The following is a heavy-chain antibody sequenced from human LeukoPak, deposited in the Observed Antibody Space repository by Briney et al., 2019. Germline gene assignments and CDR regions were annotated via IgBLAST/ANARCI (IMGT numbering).Heavy chain of an antibody. Sequence: AGGSLRLSCAASGFNFNNYVMHWVRQAPGKGLEGVTEISFDGRKKTYVDSVKGRFTISRDNSKNTLYLQMNSLRAEDTAVYYCARDQEPTIFGVVIDGMDVWGQGTTVTVSS. V-gene: IGHV3-30*03. CDR2: ISFDGRKK. CDR1: GFNFNNYV. CDR3: ARDQEPTIFGVVIDGMDV. D-gene: IGHD3-3*01. J-gene: IGHJ6*02.